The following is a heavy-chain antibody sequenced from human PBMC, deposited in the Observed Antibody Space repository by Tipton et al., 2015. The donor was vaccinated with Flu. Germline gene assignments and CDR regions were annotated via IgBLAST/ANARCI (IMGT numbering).Heavy chain of an antibody. CDR1: GYSISSGYY. D-gene: IGHD3-22*01. V-gene: IGHV4-38-2*02. J-gene: IGHJ3*02. Sequence: TLSLTCTVSGYSISSGYYWGWIRQPPGKGLEWIGSIYHSGSTYYNPSLKSRVTISVDTSKNQFSLKLSSVTAADTAVYYCARKWLSAFDIWGQGKIVNVS. CDR3: ARKWLSAFDI. CDR2: IYHSGST.